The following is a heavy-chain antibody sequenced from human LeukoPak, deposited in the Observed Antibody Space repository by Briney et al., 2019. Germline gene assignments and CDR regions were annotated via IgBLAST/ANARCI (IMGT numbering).Heavy chain of an antibody. V-gene: IGHV3-30*03. CDR3: ARDRAYQLPNDAFDI. CDR2: ISYDGSNK. CDR1: GFTFSSYG. D-gene: IGHD2-2*01. Sequence: PGRSLRLSCAASGFTFSSYGMHWVRQAPGNGLEWLAVISYDGSNKYYADSVKGRFTISRDNSKNTLYLQMNSLRAEDTAVYYCARDRAYQLPNDAFDIWGQGTMVTVSS. J-gene: IGHJ3*02.